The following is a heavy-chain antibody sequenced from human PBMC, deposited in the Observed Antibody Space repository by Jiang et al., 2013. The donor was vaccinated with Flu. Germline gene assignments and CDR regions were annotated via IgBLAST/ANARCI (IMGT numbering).Heavy chain of an antibody. Sequence: GAEVKKPGASVKVSCKASGYTFTSYAMHWVRQAPGQRLEWMGWINAGNGNTKYSQKFQGRVTITRDTSASTAYMELSSLRSEDTAVYYCARDSGSGWTQLNWFDPWGQGTLVTVSS. CDR3: ARDSGSGWTQLNWFDP. CDR1: GYTFTSYA. V-gene: IGHV1-3*01. CDR2: INAGNGNT. J-gene: IGHJ5*02. D-gene: IGHD6-19*01.